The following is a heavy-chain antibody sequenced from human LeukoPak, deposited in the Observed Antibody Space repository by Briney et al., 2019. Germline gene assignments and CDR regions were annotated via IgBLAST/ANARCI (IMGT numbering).Heavy chain of an antibody. D-gene: IGHD2-15*01. CDR2: IRSKAYGGTT. CDR3: TRDFNPLRFVVQVGDDY. J-gene: IGHJ4*02. V-gene: IGHV3-49*04. Sequence: PGGSLRLSCTASGFTFGDYAMSWVRQAPGKGLEWVGFIRSKAYGGTTEYAASVKGRFTISRDDSKSIAYLQMNSLKTEDTAVYYCTRDFNPLRFVVQVGDDYWGQGTLVTVSS. CDR1: GFTFGDYA.